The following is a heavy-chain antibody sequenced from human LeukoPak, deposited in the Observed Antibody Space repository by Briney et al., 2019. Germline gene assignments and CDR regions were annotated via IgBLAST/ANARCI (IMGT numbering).Heavy chain of an antibody. CDR2: TYYRSKWYY. V-gene: IGHV6-1*01. Sequence: SQTLSLTCAISGDSVSTNSAAWHWLRQPPSRGLQWLGMTYYRSKWYYDYAVSVKSRITINPDTSKNQFSLQLNSVTPEDTAVYYCARDPADGYGHFDYWGQGTLVTVSS. J-gene: IGHJ4*02. D-gene: IGHD5-18*01. CDR1: GDSVSTNSAA. CDR3: ARDPADGYGHFDY.